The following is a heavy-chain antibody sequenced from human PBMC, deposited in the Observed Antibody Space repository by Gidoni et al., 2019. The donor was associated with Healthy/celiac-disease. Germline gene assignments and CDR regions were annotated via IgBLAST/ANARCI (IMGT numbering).Heavy chain of an antibody. CDR1: GGSISSYY. Sequence: QVQLQESGPGLVKPSEHLSLTCTVSGGSISSYYWTWIRQPAGKGLEWIGRIYTSGSTNYNPSLKSRVTMSVDTSKNQFSLKLSSVTAADTAVYYCARAKQWELLSYYYYGMDVWGQGTTVTVSS. CDR2: IYTSGST. D-gene: IGHD1-26*01. CDR3: ARAKQWELLSYYYYGMDV. J-gene: IGHJ6*02. V-gene: IGHV4-4*07.